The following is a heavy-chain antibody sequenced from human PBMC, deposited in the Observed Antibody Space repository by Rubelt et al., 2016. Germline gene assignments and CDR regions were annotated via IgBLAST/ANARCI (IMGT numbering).Heavy chain of an antibody. CDR3: ASLGIAVAGDAFDI. CDR2: IYYSGST. Sequence: QLQLQESGPGLVKPSETLSLTCTVSGGSISSSSYYWGWIRQPPGKGLEWIGSIYYSGSTYYNPSLKSRVTISVDTSKNQFSLKLSSVTAADTAVYYCASLGIAVAGDAFDIWGQGTMVTVSS. V-gene: IGHV4-39*07. D-gene: IGHD6-19*01. J-gene: IGHJ3*02. CDR1: GGSISSSSYY.